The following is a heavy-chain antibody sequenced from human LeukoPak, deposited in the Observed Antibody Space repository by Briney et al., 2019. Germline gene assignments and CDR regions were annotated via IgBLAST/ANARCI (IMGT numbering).Heavy chain of an antibody. CDR1: GFTFSTYY. CDR3: AAQRAVGFDY. D-gene: IGHD6-19*01. Sequence: GGSLRLPCAASGFTFSTYYMTWVRQAPGKGLEWVANIKQDGSQKYYVDSVQGRFTISRDNAKNSLYLQMNSLRAEDTAVYYCAAQRAVGFDYWAREPWSPSPQ. CDR2: IKQDGSQK. V-gene: IGHV3-7*01. J-gene: IGHJ4*02.